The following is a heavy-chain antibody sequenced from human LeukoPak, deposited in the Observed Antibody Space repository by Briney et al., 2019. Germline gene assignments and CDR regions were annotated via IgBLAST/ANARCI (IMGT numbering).Heavy chain of an antibody. Sequence: SETLSLTCAVYGGSFSGYYWSWIRQPPGKGLEWIGEINHSGSTYYNPSLKSRVTISVDTSKNQFSLKLSSVTAADTAVYYCARQMHDYVWGSYRYTAFDYWGQGTLVTVSS. V-gene: IGHV4-34*01. J-gene: IGHJ4*02. CDR2: INHSGST. CDR1: GGSFSGYY. D-gene: IGHD3-16*02. CDR3: ARQMHDYVWGSYRYTAFDY.